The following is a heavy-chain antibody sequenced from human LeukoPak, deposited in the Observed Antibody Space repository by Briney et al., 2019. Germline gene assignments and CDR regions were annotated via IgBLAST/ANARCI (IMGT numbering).Heavy chain of an antibody. Sequence: PGGSLRLSCAASGFTFSNYAMSWVCQAPGKGLEWVSGISGSGGSTYYADSVKGRFTISRDNSKNTLYLQMNSLRAEDTAVYYCAKDMFQCSSSSCAFDIWGQGTMVTVSS. D-gene: IGHD2-2*01. CDR1: GFTFSNYA. CDR2: ISGSGGST. V-gene: IGHV3-23*01. J-gene: IGHJ3*02. CDR3: AKDMFQCSSSSCAFDI.